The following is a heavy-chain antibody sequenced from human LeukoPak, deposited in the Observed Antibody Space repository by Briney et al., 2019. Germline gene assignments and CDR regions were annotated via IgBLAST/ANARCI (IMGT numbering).Heavy chain of an antibody. CDR3: ARGDRAAAGKRVYVWWY. J-gene: IGHJ4*02. CDR2: ISSSGSTI. D-gene: IGHD6-13*01. Sequence: QPGGSLRLSCAASGFTFSSYEMNWVRQAPGKGLEWVSYISSSGSTIYYADSVKGRFTISGDNAKNTLYLQMNSLRAEDTAVYYCARGDRAAAGKRVYVWWYWGQGTLVTVSS. V-gene: IGHV3-48*03. CDR1: GFTFSSYE.